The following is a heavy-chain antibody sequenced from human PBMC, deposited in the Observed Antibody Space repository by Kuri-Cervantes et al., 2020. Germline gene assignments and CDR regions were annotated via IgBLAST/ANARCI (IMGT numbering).Heavy chain of an antibody. D-gene: IGHD6-19*01. CDR2: ISGSGGST. J-gene: IGHJ2*01. CDR1: GFTFDDYA. CDR3: AKDRRQWPDWYFDL. Sequence: GGSLRLSCAASGFTFDDYAMHWVRQAPGKGLEWVSEISGSGGSTYYADSVKGRFTISRDNSMNTLYLQMNSLRADDTAVHYCAKDRRQWPDWYFDLWGRGTLVTVSS. V-gene: IGHV3-23*01.